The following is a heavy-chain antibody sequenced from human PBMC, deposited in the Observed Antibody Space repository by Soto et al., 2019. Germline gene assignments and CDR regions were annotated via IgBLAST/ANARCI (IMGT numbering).Heavy chain of an antibody. CDR1: GFTFDYYW. CDR2: IKNDGSRT. CDR3: ARGNLGGFDL. D-gene: IGHD4-4*01. Sequence: EVQLVESEGGLVQRGGSLRLSCAASGFTFDYYWMHWVRQAPGQGLVWVAHIKNDGSRTTYAESVKGRFTISRDNAKNTMYLQMNSLGAEDTAVYYCARGNLGGFDLWGQGTTVTVSS. V-gene: IGHV3-74*01. J-gene: IGHJ3*01.